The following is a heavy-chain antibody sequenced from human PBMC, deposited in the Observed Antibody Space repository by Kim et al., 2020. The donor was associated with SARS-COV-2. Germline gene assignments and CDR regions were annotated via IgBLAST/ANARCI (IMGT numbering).Heavy chain of an antibody. J-gene: IGHJ6*02. D-gene: IGHD3-10*01. CDR3: TSYYYGSGSYYYYYYGMDV. Sequence: GRFTISRDDSKNTLYLQMNSLKTEDTAVYYCTSYYYGSGSYYYYYYGMDVWGQGTTVTVSS. V-gene: IGHV3-15*01.